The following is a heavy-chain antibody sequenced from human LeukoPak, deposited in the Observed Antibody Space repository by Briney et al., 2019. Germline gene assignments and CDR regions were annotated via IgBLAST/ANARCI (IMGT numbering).Heavy chain of an antibody. CDR3: ARDYTTGYCSSTSCDLDY. J-gene: IGHJ4*02. CDR1: GYTFTSYG. Sequence: ASVNVSCKASGYTFTSYGISWVRQAPGQGLEWMGGISAYNGNTNYAQKLQGRVTMTTDTSTSTAYMELRSLRSDDTAVYYCARDYTTGYCSSTSCDLDYWGQGTLVTVSS. V-gene: IGHV1-18*01. D-gene: IGHD2-2*01. CDR2: ISAYNGNT.